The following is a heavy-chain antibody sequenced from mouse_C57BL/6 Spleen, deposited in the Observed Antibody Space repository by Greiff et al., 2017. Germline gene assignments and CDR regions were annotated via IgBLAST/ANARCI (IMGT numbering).Heavy chain of an antibody. D-gene: IGHD3-3*01. CDR2: IYPGAGDT. V-gene: IGHV1-80*01. CDR3: ARWGLGGNYAMDY. Sequence: QVQLQQSGAELVKPGASVKISCKASGYAFSSYWMNWVKQRPGKGLEWIGQIYPGAGDTNYNGKFKGKATLTAEQSSSTAYMQLSSLTSEDSAVYFCARWGLGGNYAMDYWGQGTSVTVSS. J-gene: IGHJ4*01. CDR1: GYAFSSYW.